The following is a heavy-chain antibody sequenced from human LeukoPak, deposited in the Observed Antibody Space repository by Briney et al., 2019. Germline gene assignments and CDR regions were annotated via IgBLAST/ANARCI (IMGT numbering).Heavy chain of an antibody. Sequence: GGSLRLSCAASGFTFSTYGMHWVRQAPGKGLEWVAFIRYDGSNKYYADSVKGRFTISRDNSKNTLYLQMNSLRAEDTAVYYCAKMGPKMTTVPLGYFQHWGQGTLVTVSS. CDR1: GFTFSTYG. J-gene: IGHJ1*01. V-gene: IGHV3-30*02. D-gene: IGHD4-17*01. CDR2: IRYDGSNK. CDR3: AKMGPKMTTVPLGYFQH.